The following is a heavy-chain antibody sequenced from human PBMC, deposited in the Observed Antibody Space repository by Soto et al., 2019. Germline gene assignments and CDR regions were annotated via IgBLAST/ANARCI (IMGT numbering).Heavy chain of an antibody. Sequence: GGSLIISCAASGCTFSSYSRNWVRQDPGKGLEWVSFITGSGGGRYYADAVKGRFTISRDNSKNTLYLQMNSLRAEDTAVYYCAKDAPGSGYLSDCWGQGTLVTVSS. V-gene: IGHV3-23*01. D-gene: IGHD3-22*01. CDR1: GCTFSSYS. CDR2: ITGSGGGR. CDR3: AKDAPGSGYLSDC. J-gene: IGHJ4*02.